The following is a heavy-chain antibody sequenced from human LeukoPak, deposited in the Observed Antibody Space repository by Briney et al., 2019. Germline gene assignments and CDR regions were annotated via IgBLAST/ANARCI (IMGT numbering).Heavy chain of an antibody. J-gene: IGHJ4*02. V-gene: IGHV4-4*02. D-gene: IGHD6-19*01. Sequence: SETLSLTCAVSGGSISSSNWWSWVRQPPGKGLGWIGEVYHSGTTNYNPSLKSRVTISVDKSKNQFSLKLSSVTAADTAVYYCARVSGSGWYFDYWGQGTLVTVSS. CDR1: GGSISSSNW. CDR3: ARVSGSGWYFDY. CDR2: VYHSGTT.